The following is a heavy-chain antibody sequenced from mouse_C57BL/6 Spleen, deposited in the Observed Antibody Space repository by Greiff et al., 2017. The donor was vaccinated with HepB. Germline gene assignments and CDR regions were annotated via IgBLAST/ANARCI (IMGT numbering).Heavy chain of an antibody. J-gene: IGHJ4*01. D-gene: IGHD4-1*01. V-gene: IGHV1-26*01. CDR3: ARDLGRPEAMDY. CDR1: GYTFTDYY. Sequence: VQLQQSGPELVKPGASVKISCKASGYTFTDYYMNWVKQSHGKSLEWIGDINPNNGGTSYNQKFKGKATLTVDKSSSTAYMELRSLTSEDSAVYYCARDLGRPEAMDYWGQGTSVTVSS. CDR2: INPNNGGT.